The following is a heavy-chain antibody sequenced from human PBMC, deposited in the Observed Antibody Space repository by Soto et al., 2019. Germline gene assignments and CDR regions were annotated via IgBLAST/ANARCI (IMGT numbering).Heavy chain of an antibody. J-gene: IGHJ4*02. CDR2: INTDGSST. CDR3: TRDPFRVGAY. Sequence: GGSLRLSCAASGFTFSTYWMHWVRQAPGKGLVWVSRINTDGSSTDYADSVKGRFTISRDNAKNTLYLQMNSLRAEDTAVYYCTRDPFRVGAYWGQGTLVTVSS. V-gene: IGHV3-74*01. D-gene: IGHD1-26*01. CDR1: GFTFSTYW.